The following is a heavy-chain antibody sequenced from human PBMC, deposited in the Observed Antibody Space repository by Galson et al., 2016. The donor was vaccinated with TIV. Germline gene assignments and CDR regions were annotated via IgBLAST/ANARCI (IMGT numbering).Heavy chain of an antibody. CDR2: INPNSGDT. V-gene: IGHV1-2*02. CDR1: GYTFTGYY. CDR3: ARPGAYYFAY. D-gene: IGHD7-27*01. J-gene: IGHJ4*02. Sequence: SVKVSCKASGYTFTGYYMHWVRQAPGQGLEWMGWINPNSGDTNYAQKFQGRVTITSDTSISTAFMEVSSLKFDDTAVYYCARPGAYYFAYWGQGTLVTVSS.